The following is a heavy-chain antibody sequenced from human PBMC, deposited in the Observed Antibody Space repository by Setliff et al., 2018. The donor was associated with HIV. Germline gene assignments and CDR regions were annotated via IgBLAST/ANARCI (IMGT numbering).Heavy chain of an antibody. CDR2: MTPYSGNT. Sequence: ASVKVSCKTSGDTFTSYDINWVRQAAGHGLEWMGWMTPYSGNTGYAQKFQGRVSMTRNTSISTAYLELSSLRSDDTAVYYCASHPAWESGIWGQGTMVTLSS. CDR3: ASHPAWESGI. J-gene: IGHJ3*02. V-gene: IGHV1-8*02. D-gene: IGHD1-26*01. CDR1: GDTFTSYD.